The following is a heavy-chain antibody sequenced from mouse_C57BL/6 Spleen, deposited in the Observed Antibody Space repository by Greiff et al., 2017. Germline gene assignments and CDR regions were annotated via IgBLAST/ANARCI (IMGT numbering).Heavy chain of an antibody. D-gene: IGHD1-1*01. Sequence: EVQLQQPGAELVKPGASVKLSCTASGYNFTDYYMHWVKQRTEQGLEWIGRIDPEDGGTKYAPKFQGKATITADTSSTTAYLQLSSLTSDDTAVYYCAPVPYCYGSSSWFAYWGQGALVTVSA. CDR2: IDPEDGGT. CDR3: APVPYCYGSSSWFAY. CDR1: GYNFTDYY. J-gene: IGHJ3*01. V-gene: IGHV14-2*01.